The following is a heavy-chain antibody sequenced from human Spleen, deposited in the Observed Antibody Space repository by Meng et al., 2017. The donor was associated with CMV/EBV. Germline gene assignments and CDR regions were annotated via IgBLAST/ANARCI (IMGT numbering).Heavy chain of an antibody. CDR3: ACKGYSYGDDAFDI. D-gene: IGHD5-18*01. V-gene: IGHV3-21*01. Sequence: GGSLRLSCVASGFTFSPYRMNWVRQAPGKGLEWVSSISSSASYIYYADSVKGRFTISRDNAKNSLHLQMNSLRDEDTAVYYCACKGYSYGDDAFDIWGQGTMVTVSS. J-gene: IGHJ3*02. CDR1: GFTFSPYR. CDR2: ISSSASYI.